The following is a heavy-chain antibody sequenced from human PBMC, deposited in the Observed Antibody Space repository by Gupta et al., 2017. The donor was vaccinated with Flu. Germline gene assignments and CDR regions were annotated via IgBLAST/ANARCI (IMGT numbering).Heavy chain of an antibody. CDR2: INPDGSST. D-gene: IGHD4-17*01. CDR3: ATVTSGG. CDR1: SSY. Sequence: SSYLQWVRQAPGKGLVWVSRINPDGSSTTYAESVKGRFTISRDNAKNTLYLQMNSLGDDDTAVYYCATVTSGGWGQGTLVTVSS. V-gene: IGHV3-74*03. J-gene: IGHJ4*02.